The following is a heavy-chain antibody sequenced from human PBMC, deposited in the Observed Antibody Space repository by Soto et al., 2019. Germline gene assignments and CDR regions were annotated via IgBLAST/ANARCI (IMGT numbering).Heavy chain of an antibody. CDR1: GYSFTSYW. V-gene: IGHV5-51*01. D-gene: IGHD6-13*01. CDR3: ARHIAARPPCYCYYYMDV. Sequence: PGESLKISCKGSGYSFTSYWIGWVRQMPGKGLEWMGIIYPGDSDTRYSPSFQGQVTISADKSISTAYLQWSSLKASDTAMYYCARHIAARPPCYCYYYMDVWGKGTTVTVSS. J-gene: IGHJ6*03. CDR2: IYPGDSDT.